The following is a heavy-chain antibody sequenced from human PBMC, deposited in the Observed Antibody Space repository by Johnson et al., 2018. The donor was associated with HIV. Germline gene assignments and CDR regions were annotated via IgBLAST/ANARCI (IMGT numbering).Heavy chain of an antibody. CDR1: GLSFSNFG. CDR3: ARDFIAPELGDAFDI. J-gene: IGHJ3*02. V-gene: IGHV3-33*08. Sequence: QMQLVESGGGVVQPGKSLTLSCVVSGLSFSNFGIHWVRQAPGKGPEWVAVISFDGNLKKYADSVKGRFTISRDNSKNTLYLQMNSLRAEDTAVYYCARDFIAPELGDAFDIWGQGTMVTVSS. CDR2: ISFDGNLK. D-gene: IGHD6-25*01.